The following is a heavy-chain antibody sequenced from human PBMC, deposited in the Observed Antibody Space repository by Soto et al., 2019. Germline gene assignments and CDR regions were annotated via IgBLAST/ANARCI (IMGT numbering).Heavy chain of an antibody. V-gene: IGHV4-39*01. CDR2: IYYSGST. CDR1: GGSISSSSYY. J-gene: IGHJ4*02. D-gene: IGHD6-19*01. Sequence: QLQLQESGPGLVKPSETLSLTCTVSGGSISSSSYYWDWIRQPPGKGLQWIGNIYYSGSTYYNPSLKSRVPISVDTSTCPFSLELSSVIAADPAVHYCALRRGSGWTNFDYWGQGTLVTVSS. CDR3: ALRRGSGWTNFDY.